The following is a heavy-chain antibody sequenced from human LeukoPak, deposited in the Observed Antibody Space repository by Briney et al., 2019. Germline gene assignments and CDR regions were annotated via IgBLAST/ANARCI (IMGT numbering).Heavy chain of an antibody. D-gene: IGHD2-15*01. CDR2: ISSSSSTI. V-gene: IGHV3-48*04. Sequence: GGSLRLSCAASGFSFSTYTMNWVRQAPGKGLEWVSYISSSSSTIYYADSVKGRLTISRDNAKNSLYLQMISLRAEDTAVYYCARDPYCSGGICYPAPYYGMDVWGQGTTVTVSS. CDR1: GFSFSTYT. CDR3: ARDPYCSGGICYPAPYYGMDV. J-gene: IGHJ6*02.